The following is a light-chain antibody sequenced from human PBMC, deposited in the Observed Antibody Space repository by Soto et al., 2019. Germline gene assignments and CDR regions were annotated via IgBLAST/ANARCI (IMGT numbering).Light chain of an antibody. CDR1: QTVSGSY. CDR2: GTT. V-gene: IGKV3-20*01. CDR3: QQYGSSPPT. J-gene: IGKJ4*01. Sequence: EIVLTQSPGTVSLSPGETASLSCRASQTVSGSYLAWYQQKPGQAPRLLIYGTTSRAAGVPDRFSGGGSGTAFTLTISGLEPEDFALSNCQQYGSSPPTFGGGTRVEIK.